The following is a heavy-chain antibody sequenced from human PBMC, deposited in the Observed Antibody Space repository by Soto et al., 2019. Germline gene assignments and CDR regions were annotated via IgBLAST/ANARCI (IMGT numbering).Heavy chain of an antibody. J-gene: IGHJ1*01. CDR3: AKDSFVVVVAATLETVGFQH. V-gene: IGHV3-23*01. CDR1: GFTFSSYA. CDR2: ISGSGGST. Sequence: GGSLRLSCAASGFTFSSYAMSWVRQAPGKGLEWVSAISGSGGSTYYADSVKGRFTISRDNSKNTLYLQMNSLRAEDTAVYYCAKDSFVVVVAATLETVGFQHWGQGTLVTVSS. D-gene: IGHD2-15*01.